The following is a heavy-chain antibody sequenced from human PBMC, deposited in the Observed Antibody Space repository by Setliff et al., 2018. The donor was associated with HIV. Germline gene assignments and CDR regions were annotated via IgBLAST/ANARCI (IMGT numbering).Heavy chain of an antibody. CDR3: ARSPRIGVAGEFEY. CDR1: GVSISGHY. V-gene: IGHV4-4*09. D-gene: IGHD6-19*01. J-gene: IGHJ4*02. Sequence: SETLSLTCFVSGVSISGHYWGWIRQPPGKRLEWIGYIYTSGSVNYNPSLNSRVTISVDTSKNQFSLKVNSVTAADTAVYYCARSPRIGVAGEFEYWGQGTLVTVSS. CDR2: IYTSGSV.